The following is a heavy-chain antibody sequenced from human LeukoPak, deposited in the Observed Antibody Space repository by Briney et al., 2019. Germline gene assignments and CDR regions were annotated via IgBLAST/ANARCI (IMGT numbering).Heavy chain of an antibody. J-gene: IGHJ4*02. CDR3: ASGDIVVVPAARGYFDY. CDR2: IIPIFGTA. D-gene: IGHD2-2*01. Sequence: SVKVSCKASGGTFSSYAISWVRQAPGQGLDWMGGIIPIFGTADYAQKFQGRVTISTDESTSTAYMELSSLRSEDTAVYYCASGDIVVVPAARGYFDYWGQGTLVTVSS. CDR1: GGTFSSYA. V-gene: IGHV1-69*05.